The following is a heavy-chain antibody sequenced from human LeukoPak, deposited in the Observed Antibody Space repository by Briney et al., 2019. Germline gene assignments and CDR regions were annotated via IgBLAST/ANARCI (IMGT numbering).Heavy chain of an antibody. CDR3: ARQKTATTLALDI. CDR1: GASISSYY. V-gene: IGHV4-4*07. Sequence: SETLSLTCTVSGASISSYYWTWIRQPAGKGLEWIGRIYSTGSTNYHSSLKSRVTMSIDTAKNQFSLKLSSVTAADTAVYYCARQKTATTLALDIWGQGTVVPVS. J-gene: IGHJ3*02. CDR2: IYSTGST. D-gene: IGHD4-11*01.